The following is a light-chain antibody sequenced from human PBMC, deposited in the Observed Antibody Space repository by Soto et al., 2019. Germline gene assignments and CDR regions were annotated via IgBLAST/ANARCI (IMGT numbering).Light chain of an antibody. J-gene: IGKJ2*01. CDR1: QSLRSSY. CDR3: QHDGSSLYT. V-gene: IGKV3-20*01. Sequence: EIVLTQSPGTLSLSPGERATLSCRASQSLRSSYLAWYQQKPGQAPRLLIYGASSRATGIPDRFRGSGSGTDFNLTISRMEPEYFAVYYCQHDGSSLYTFGQGTKMEIK. CDR2: GAS.